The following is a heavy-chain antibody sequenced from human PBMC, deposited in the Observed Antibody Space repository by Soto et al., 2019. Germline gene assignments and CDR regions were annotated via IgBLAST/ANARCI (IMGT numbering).Heavy chain of an antibody. CDR3: ARVPWERALDF. CDR1: GGSISSYY. V-gene: IGHV4-59*01. CDR2: IYYSGST. J-gene: IGHJ4*01. D-gene: IGHD1-26*01. Sequence: PSETLSLTCTVSGGSISSYYWSWIRQPPGKGLEWIGYIYYSGSTNYNPSLKSRVTISVDTSKNQFSLKLSSVTAADTAVYYCARVPWERALDFWGQEAWSPSPQ.